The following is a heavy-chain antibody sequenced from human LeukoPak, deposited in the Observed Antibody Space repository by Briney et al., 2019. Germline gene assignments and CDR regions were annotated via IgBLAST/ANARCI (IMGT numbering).Heavy chain of an antibody. CDR1: GFTFDDYA. Sequence: GGSLRLSCAASGFTFDDYAMHWVRQAPGKGLEWVSLISWDGGSTYYADSVKGRFTISRDNSKNSLYLQMNSLRAEDTALYYCAKARRDCSGGSCYKYYYYYYYMDVWGKGTTVTVSS. V-gene: IGHV3-43D*03. D-gene: IGHD2-15*01. CDR3: AKARRDCSGGSCYKYYYYYYYMDV. CDR2: ISWDGGST. J-gene: IGHJ6*03.